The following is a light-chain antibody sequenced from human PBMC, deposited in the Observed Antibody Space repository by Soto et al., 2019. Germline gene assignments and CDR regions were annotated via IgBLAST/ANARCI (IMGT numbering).Light chain of an antibody. CDR1: QSVSSY. J-gene: IGKJ5*01. Sequence: EIVLTQSPATLSLSPCERATLSCSASQSVSSYLAWYQQKPGQAPRLLIYDASNRATGIPARFSGSGSGTDFTLTISSLEPEDFAVYYCQQRSNWPLITFGQGTRLEIK. CDR3: QQRSNWPLIT. V-gene: IGKV3-11*01. CDR2: DAS.